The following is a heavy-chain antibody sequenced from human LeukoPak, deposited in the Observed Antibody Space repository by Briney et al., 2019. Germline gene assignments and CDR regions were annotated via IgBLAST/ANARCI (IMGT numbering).Heavy chain of an antibody. CDR1: GFSLSSSGMC. V-gene: IGHV2-70*12. J-gene: IGHJ6*03. CDR2: IDWDDAK. CDR3: ARTRYYYDSGTDYYFYMDV. D-gene: IGHD3-10*01. Sequence: SGPTLVNPTQTLTLTCTFSGFSLSSSGMCVSWIRQPPGKALEWLARIDWDDAKYHSTSLKTRLTISKDTSKNQVVLTMTNMDPVDTATYYCARTRYYYDSGTDYYFYMDVWGKGTPVTVSS.